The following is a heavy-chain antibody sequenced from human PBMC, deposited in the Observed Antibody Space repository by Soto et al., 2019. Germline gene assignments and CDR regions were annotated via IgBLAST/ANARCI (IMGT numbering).Heavy chain of an antibody. CDR1: GFTFSSYA. Sequence: PGGSLRLSCAASGFTFSSYAMSWVRQAPGKGLEWVSAISGSGGSTYYADSVKGRFTISRDNSKNTLYLQMNSLRAEDTAVYYCATGADCSSTSRYLRGRALNWFDPWGQGTLVTVSS. V-gene: IGHV3-23*01. J-gene: IGHJ5*02. CDR3: ATGADCSSTSRYLRGRALNWFDP. D-gene: IGHD2-2*01. CDR2: ISGSGGST.